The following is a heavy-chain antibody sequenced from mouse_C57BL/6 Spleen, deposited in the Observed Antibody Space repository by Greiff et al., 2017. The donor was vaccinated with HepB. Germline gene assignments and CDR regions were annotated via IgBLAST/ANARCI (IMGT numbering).Heavy chain of an antibody. CDR2: ISYDGSN. Sequence: DVKLQESGPGLVKPSQSLSLTCSVTGYSITSGYYWNWIRQFPGNKLEWMGYISYDGSNNYNPSLKNRISITRDTSKNQFFLKLNSVTTEDTATYYCASLTWAMDYWGQGTSVTVSS. V-gene: IGHV3-6*01. CDR1: GYSITSGYY. CDR3: ASLTWAMDY. J-gene: IGHJ4*01. D-gene: IGHD2-12*01.